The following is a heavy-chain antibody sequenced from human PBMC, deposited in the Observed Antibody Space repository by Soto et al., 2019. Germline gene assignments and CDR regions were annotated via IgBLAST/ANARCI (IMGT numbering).Heavy chain of an antibody. CDR3: AKDWDTMVRGVIAFDY. D-gene: IGHD3-10*01. CDR1: GFTFSSYA. J-gene: IGHJ4*02. V-gene: IGHV3-23*01. CDR2: ISGSGGST. Sequence: GGSLRLSCAASGFTFSSYAMSWVRQAPGKGLEWVSAISGSGGSTYYADSVKGRFTISRDNSKNTLYLQMNSLRAEDTAVYYCAKDWDTMVRGVIAFDYWGQGTLVTVSS.